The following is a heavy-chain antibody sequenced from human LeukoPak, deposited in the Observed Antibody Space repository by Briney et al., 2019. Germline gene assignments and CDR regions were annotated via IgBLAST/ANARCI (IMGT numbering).Heavy chain of an antibody. V-gene: IGHV5-51*01. D-gene: IGHD3-10*01. CDR2: IYPGDSDT. J-gene: IGHJ4*02. Sequence: GGSLQISWQGSGYRFTNYWVGWVRPLPGKGLEWMGIIYPGDSDTRYSPSFQGQVTISADKSISTAYLQWSSLKASDTAMYYCARHKGPSGYFDYWGQGTLVTVSS. CDR3: ARHKGPSGYFDY. CDR1: GYRFTNYW.